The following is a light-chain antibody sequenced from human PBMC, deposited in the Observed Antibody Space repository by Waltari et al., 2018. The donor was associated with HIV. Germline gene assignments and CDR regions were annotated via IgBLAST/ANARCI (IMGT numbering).Light chain of an antibody. Sequence: DIVLAQSPESLAVSLAERARITCRSIQRILNTSNKKNYLAWYQVKPGQAPRLLIYWASTRESGVPGRFSGSASGTDFTLTITSLQAEDVATYYCQQYFGIPLTFGGGTKV. CDR3: QQYFGIPLT. CDR2: WAS. V-gene: IGKV4-1*01. CDR1: QRILNTSNKKNY. J-gene: IGKJ4*01.